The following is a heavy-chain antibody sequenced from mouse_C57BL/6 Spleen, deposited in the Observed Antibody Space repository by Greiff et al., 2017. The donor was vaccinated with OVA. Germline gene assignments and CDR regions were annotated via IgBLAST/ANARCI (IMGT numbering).Heavy chain of an antibody. V-gene: IGHV1-82*01. J-gene: IGHJ4*01. CDR2: IYPGDGDT. CDR3: ARGGIYGYDGGYAMDY. D-gene: IGHD2-2*01. CDR1: GYAFSSSW. Sequence: QVQLKESGPELVKPGASVKISCKASGYAFSSSWMNWVKQRPGKGLEWIGRIYPGDGDTNYNGKFKGKATLTADKSSSTAYMQLSSLTSEDSAVYFCARGGIYGYDGGYAMDYWGQGTSVTVSS.